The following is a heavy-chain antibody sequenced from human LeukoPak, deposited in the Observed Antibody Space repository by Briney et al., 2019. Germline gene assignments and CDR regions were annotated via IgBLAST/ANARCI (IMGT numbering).Heavy chain of an antibody. CDR3: AKVATPLYYYYGMDV. V-gene: IGHV3-9*01. Sequence: EAGGSLRLSCAASGFTFDDYAMHWVRQAPGKGLEWVSGISWNSGSIGYADSVKGRFTISRDNAKNSLYLQMNSLRAEDTALYYCAKVATPLYYYYGMDVWGQGTTVTVSS. J-gene: IGHJ6*02. CDR1: GFTFDDYA. CDR2: ISWNSGSI. D-gene: IGHD5-12*01.